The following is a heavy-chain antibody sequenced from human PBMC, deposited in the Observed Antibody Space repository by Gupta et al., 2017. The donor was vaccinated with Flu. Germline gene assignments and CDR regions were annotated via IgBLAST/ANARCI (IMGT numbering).Heavy chain of an antibody. CDR1: GFTSTVPV. V-gene: IGHV3-33*01. CDR2: SWSERDAK. CDR3: ARGVDIPATVFFYHHGMDV. D-gene: IGHD2-2*01. J-gene: IGHJ6*02. Sequence: QVKLMESGGGVVQPGRSLRLSCSVSGFTSTVPVVHWVRQAPGRGLEWVAVSWSERDAKDYADSVKGRFIISRDSLRNTVHLQMNNLRSEDTGLYFCARGVDIPATVFFYHHGMDVWGRGTTVTVSS.